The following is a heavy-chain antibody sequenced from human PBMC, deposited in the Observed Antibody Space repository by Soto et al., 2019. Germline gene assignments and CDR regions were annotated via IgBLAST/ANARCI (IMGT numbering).Heavy chain of an antibody. V-gene: IGHV1-18*01. Sequence: QVQLVQSGAEVKMPGASVKVSCKASGYTFTSYGITWVRQAPGEGLEWMGWVSTFNGNTNYAQEFQGRVTMTTHPSTSTAYMALGSLSSDVTAVYYCARSKIIMARGEAQINWVDPWGQGPLDTVSS. CDR3: ARSKIIMARGEAQINWVDP. J-gene: IGHJ5*02. CDR1: GYTFTSYG. CDR2: VSTFNGNT. D-gene: IGHD3-10*01.